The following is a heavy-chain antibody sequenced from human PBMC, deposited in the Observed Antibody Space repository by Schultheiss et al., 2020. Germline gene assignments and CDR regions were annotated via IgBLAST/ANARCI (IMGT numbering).Heavy chain of an antibody. CDR3: ARMSLGVFALVA. J-gene: IGHJ4*02. Sequence: SQTLSLTCTVSGVSMSSYYWTWIRQPPGKGLEWLGYVSYGGRTDYNPSLKNRVAMASDTSVKQFSLTLSSVTAADTAVYFCARMSLGVFALVAWGQGILVTGAS. V-gene: IGHV4-59*01. CDR2: VSYGGRT. CDR1: GVSMSSYY. D-gene: IGHD3-10*01.